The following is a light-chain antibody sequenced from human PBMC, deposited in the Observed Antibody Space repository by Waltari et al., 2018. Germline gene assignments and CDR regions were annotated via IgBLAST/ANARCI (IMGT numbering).Light chain of an antibody. CDR1: QSISRA. Sequence: VLTPSPGTLSLSPGERVTLSCRASQSISRALTWSQQKPGQAPRLLIYGASTRATGIPDRFIGSGSGTDFSLTISRLDPDDFAVYYCQHYVRLPVTFGQGTTVEIK. V-gene: IGKV3-20*01. J-gene: IGKJ1*01. CDR2: GAS. CDR3: QHYVRLPVT.